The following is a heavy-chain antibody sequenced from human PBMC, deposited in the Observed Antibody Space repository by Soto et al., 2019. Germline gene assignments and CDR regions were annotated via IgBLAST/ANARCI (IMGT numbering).Heavy chain of an antibody. CDR1: GFTFSSYS. CDR2: ISSSSSYI. Sequence: PGGSLRLSCAASGFTFSSYSMNWVRQAPGKGLEWVSSISSSSSYIYYADSVKGRFTISRDNAKNSLYLQMNSLRAEDTAVYYCARGPTRAYYDFWSGYYPYYFDYWGQGTLVTVSS. CDR3: ARGPTRAYYDFWSGYYPYYFDY. J-gene: IGHJ4*02. D-gene: IGHD3-3*01. V-gene: IGHV3-21*01.